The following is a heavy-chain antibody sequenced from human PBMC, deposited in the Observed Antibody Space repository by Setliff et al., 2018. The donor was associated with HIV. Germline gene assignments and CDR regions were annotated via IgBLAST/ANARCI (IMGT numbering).Heavy chain of an antibody. V-gene: IGHV4-59*01. CDR1: GGSLTGYY. D-gene: IGHD2-15*01. CDR3: ARVFPPIRGAPFGTPPGAFDI. Sequence: PSETLSLTCTVSGGSLTGYYWSWVRQPPGKGLEWIGYVFYTRNTKYNPSLKSRVTITEDTSKNQFSLTLTSVTAADTAVYYCARVFPPIRGAPFGTPPGAFDIWGQGTMVTVSS. CDR2: VFYTRNT. J-gene: IGHJ3*02.